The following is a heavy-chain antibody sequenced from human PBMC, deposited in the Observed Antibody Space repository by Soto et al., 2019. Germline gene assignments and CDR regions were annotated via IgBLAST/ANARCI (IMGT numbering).Heavy chain of an antibody. D-gene: IGHD2-21*01. CDR1: GGTFSSYA. V-gene: IGHV1-69*01. CDR3: ARERGGDGKSFYFDY. J-gene: IGHJ4*02. Sequence: QVQLVQSGAEVKKPGSSVKVSCKASGGTFSSYAISWVRQAPGQRLEWMGGIIPIFVTANYAQKFQGRVTITADESTRTDYMELSSRRSEDTAVYYCARERGGDGKSFYFDYWGQGTLVTVSS. CDR2: IIPIFVTA.